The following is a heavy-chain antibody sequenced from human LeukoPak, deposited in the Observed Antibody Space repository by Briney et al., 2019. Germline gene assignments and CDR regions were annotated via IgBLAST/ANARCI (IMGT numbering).Heavy chain of an antibody. V-gene: IGHV3-74*01. CDR1: GFTFSDYW. Sequence: GGSLRLSCAASGFTFSDYWMHWVRQVPGQGLVWVSRINVDETTTVSADSVKGRFTISRDNAKNSLYLQMNSLRAEDTALYYCAKEGSSWSKFDYWGQGTLVIVSS. D-gene: IGHD6-13*01. CDR3: AKEGSSWSKFDY. J-gene: IGHJ4*02. CDR2: INVDETTT.